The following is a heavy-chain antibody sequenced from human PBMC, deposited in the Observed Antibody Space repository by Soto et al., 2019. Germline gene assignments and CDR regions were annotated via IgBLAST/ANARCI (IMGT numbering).Heavy chain of an antibody. CDR2: INPNSGGT. V-gene: IGHV1-2*04. CDR1: GYTFTGYY. CDR3: ARQYYYDSSGYQYGMDV. Sequence: ASVKVSCKASGYTFTGYYMHWVRQAPGQGLEWMRWINPNSGGTNYAQKFQGWVTMTRDTSISTAYMGLSRLRSDDTAVYYCARQYYYDSSGYQYGMDVWGQGTTVTVSS. D-gene: IGHD3-22*01. J-gene: IGHJ6*02.